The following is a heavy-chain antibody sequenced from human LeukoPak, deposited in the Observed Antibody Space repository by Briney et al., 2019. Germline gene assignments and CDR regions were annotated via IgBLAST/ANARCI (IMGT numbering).Heavy chain of an antibody. Sequence: GGSLRLSCAASGFTFSSYWMSWVRQAPGKGLEWVANIKQDGSEKYYVDSVKGRFTISRDNAKNSLYLQMNSLRAEDTAVYYCANFMVRGVMSAFDIWGQGTMVTVSS. J-gene: IGHJ3*02. CDR2: IKQDGSEK. D-gene: IGHD3-10*01. CDR1: GFTFSSYW. CDR3: ANFMVRGVMSAFDI. V-gene: IGHV3-7*03.